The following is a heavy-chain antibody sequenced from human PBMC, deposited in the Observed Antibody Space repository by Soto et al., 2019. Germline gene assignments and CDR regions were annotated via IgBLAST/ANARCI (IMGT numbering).Heavy chain of an antibody. D-gene: IGHD3-16*02. J-gene: IGHJ4*02. CDR2: ISGSGRST. V-gene: IGHV3-23*01. CDR1: GFTFSSYG. Sequence: GGSLRLSCAASGFTFSSYGMSWVRQAPGKGLEWVSTISGSGRSTYYPDSVKGRLTISRDNSKNTLYLQMNSLRVEDTAVYYCTTETLGELSPRPSWGQGTLVTGSS. CDR3: TTETLGELSPRPS.